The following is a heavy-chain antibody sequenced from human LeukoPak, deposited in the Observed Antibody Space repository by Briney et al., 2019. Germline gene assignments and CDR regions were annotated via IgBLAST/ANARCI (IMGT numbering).Heavy chain of an antibody. J-gene: IGHJ3*02. D-gene: IGHD2-2*01. Sequence: ASVKVSCKASGYTFTGYYMRWVRQAPGQGLEWMGWINPNSGGTNYAQKFQGRVTMTRDTSISTAYMELSRLRSDDTAVYYCASSTVLRDAFDIWGQGTMVTVSS. CDR2: INPNSGGT. CDR1: GYTFTGYY. V-gene: IGHV1-2*02. CDR3: ASSTVLRDAFDI.